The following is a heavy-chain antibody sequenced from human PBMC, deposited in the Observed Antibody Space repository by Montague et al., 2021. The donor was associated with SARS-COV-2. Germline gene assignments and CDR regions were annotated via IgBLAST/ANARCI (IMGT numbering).Heavy chain of an antibody. D-gene: IGHD1-1*01. CDR2: INGDGSRT. V-gene: IGHV3-74*03. CDR1: GFTFSDSW. Sequence: SLRLSCAASGFTFSDSWMHWVRQAPGKGLVWVSGINGDGSRTVYADSVKGRFTISRDNAENTLFLQMNILRAEDTADYYCARGYSDWGQGTLVTVSS. CDR3: ARGYSD. J-gene: IGHJ4*02.